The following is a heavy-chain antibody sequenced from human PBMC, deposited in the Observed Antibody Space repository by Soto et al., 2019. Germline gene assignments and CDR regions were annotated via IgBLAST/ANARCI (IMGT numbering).Heavy chain of an antibody. D-gene: IGHD3-22*01. CDR3: ARQKDDSSGYYSRYLVGAFDV. Sequence: GESLKISCNGSGYSFTSYWICWVRQMPWKGLEWMGIIYPGDSDTRYSPSFRGQVTISADKSISTAYLQWSSLKASDTAMYYCARQKDDSSGYYSRYLVGAFDVWGQGTMVTVSS. CDR2: IYPGDSDT. CDR1: GYSFTSYW. V-gene: IGHV5-51*01. J-gene: IGHJ3*01.